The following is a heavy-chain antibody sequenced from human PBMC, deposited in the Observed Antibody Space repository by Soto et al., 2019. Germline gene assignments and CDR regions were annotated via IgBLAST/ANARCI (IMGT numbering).Heavy chain of an antibody. CDR3: AREIAAAHNWFDP. V-gene: IGHV4-59*01. CDR1: GGSISSYY. D-gene: IGHD6-13*01. Sequence: SETLSLTCTVSGGSISSYYWSWIRQPPGKGLEWIGYIYYSGSTNYNPSLKSRVTISADTSKNQFSLKLSSVTAADTAVYYCAREIAAAHNWFDPWGQGTLVTVSS. J-gene: IGHJ5*02. CDR2: IYYSGST.